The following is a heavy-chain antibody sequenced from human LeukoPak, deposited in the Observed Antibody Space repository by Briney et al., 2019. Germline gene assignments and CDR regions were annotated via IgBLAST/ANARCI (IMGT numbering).Heavy chain of an antibody. CDR3: ARGSSGYSYAPIYGMDV. CDR1: GYTFTGYY. J-gene: IGHJ6*02. D-gene: IGHD5-18*01. CDR2: INPNSGGT. Sequence: ASVRVSCKASGYTFTGYYMHWVRQAPGQGLEWMGWINPNSGGTNYAQKFQGRVTMTRDTSISTAYMELSRLRSDDTAVYYCARGSSGYSYAPIYGMDVWGQGTTVTVSS. V-gene: IGHV1-2*02.